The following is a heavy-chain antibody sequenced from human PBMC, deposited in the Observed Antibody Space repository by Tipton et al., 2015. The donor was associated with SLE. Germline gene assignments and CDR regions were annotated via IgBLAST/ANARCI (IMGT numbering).Heavy chain of an antibody. V-gene: IGHV4-34*01. J-gene: IGHJ3*02. CDR2: INHSGST. D-gene: IGHD5-24*01. CDR3: ARGVPNYRPGAFDI. CDR1: GGSFSGYY. Sequence: TLSLTCAVYGGSFSGYYWSWIRQPPGKGLEWIGEINHSGSTNYNPSLKSRVTISVDTSKNQFSLKLSSVTAADTAVYYCARGVPNYRPGAFDIWGQGTMVTVSS.